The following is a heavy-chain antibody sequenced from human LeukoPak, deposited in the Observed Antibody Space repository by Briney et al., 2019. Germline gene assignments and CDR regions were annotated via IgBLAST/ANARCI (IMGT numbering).Heavy chain of an antibody. CDR2: IRSKAYGGTT. CDR1: GFTVSRNY. J-gene: IGHJ4*02. CDR3: TRVVGAHGTFDY. D-gene: IGHD1-26*01. Sequence: GGSLRLSCAASGFTVSRNYMSWVRQAPGKGLEWVGFIRSKAYGGTTEYAASVKGRFTISRDDSKSIAYLQMNSLKTEDTAVYYCTRVVGAHGTFDYWGQGTLVTVSS. V-gene: IGHV3-49*04.